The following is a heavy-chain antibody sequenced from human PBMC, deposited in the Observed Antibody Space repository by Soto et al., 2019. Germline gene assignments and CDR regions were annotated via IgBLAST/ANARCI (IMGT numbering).Heavy chain of an antibody. D-gene: IGHD4-17*01. Sequence: PSETLSLTCTVSGGSISSSSYYWGWIRQPPGKGLEWIGSIYYSGSTYYNPSLKSRVTISVDTSKNQFSLKLSSVTAADTAVYYCARHEVTKDLDWFDPWGQGTLVTVSS. J-gene: IGHJ5*02. CDR3: ARHEVTKDLDWFDP. CDR1: GGSISSSSYY. CDR2: IYYSGST. V-gene: IGHV4-39*01.